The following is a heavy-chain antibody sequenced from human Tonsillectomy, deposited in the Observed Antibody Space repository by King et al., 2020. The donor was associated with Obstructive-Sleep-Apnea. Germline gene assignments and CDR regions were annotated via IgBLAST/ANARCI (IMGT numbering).Heavy chain of an antibody. V-gene: IGHV4-59*01. J-gene: IGHJ5*01. CDR1: GASISTYY. Sequence: QVQLQESGPGLVKPSETLSLTCTVSGASISTYYWSWIRQPPGKGLEWIGYIYYSGAANYSPSLKSRVTMSVDTSKNQFSLKLTSVTAADTAMYYCASYDFWSGSNRFDSWVQGTLVTVSS. CDR3: ASYDFWSGSNRFDS. CDR2: IYYSGAA. D-gene: IGHD3-3*01.